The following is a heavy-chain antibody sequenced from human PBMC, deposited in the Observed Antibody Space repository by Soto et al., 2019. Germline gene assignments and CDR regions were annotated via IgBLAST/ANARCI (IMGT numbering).Heavy chain of an antibody. D-gene: IGHD6-6*01. CDR3: ARVRLAARPGFDY. V-gene: IGHV4-61*01. CDR2: IYYSGST. Sequence: PSETLSLTCTVSGGSVSSCSYYWGWIRHPPGKGLEWIGYIYYSGSTNYNPSLKSRVTISVDTSKTQFSLKLSSVTAADTAVYYCARVRLAARPGFDYWGQGTLVTVSS. J-gene: IGHJ4*02. CDR1: GGSVSSCSYY.